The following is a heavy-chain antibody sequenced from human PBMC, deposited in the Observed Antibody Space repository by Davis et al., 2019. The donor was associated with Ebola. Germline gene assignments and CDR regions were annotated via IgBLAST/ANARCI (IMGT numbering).Heavy chain of an antibody. CDR2: INHSGST. D-gene: IGHD6-13*01. J-gene: IGHJ4*02. Sequence: SETLSLTCAVYGGSFSGYYWNWIRQPPGKGLEWIGEINHSGSTNYNPSLKSRVTISVDTSKNQFSLKLSSVTAADTAVYYCARSAFDYSGSWYLAYWGQGRLVTVSS. CDR1: GGSFSGYY. CDR3: ARSAFDYSGSWYLAY. V-gene: IGHV4-34*01.